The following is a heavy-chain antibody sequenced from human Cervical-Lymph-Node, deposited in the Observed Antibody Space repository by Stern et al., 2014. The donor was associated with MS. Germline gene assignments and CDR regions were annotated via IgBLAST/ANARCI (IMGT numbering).Heavy chain of an antibody. CDR2: IYPSGST. D-gene: IGHD2-21*01. V-gene: IGHV4-30-2*01. CDR3: ARGGVIYTQDRNGFDV. CDR1: GGSISSGGSS. J-gene: IGHJ3*01. Sequence: VQLVESGSGQAKPSQTLSLTCAVSGGSISSGGSSWNWIRQPPGKGLEWIGFIYPSGSTYYNPSLQGLVFIAGNTSNNQFALNLRSVTAADTAVYYCARGGVIYTQDRNGFDVWGQGTMVTVSS.